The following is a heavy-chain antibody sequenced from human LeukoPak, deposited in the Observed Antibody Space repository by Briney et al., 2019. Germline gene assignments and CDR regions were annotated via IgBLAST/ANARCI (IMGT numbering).Heavy chain of an antibody. J-gene: IGHJ4*02. V-gene: IGHV1-69*04. CDR3: ARDLGGGNSRDY. CDR1: GGTFSSYA. CDR2: IIPILGIA. Sequence: WASVKVSCEASGGTFSSYAISWVRQAPGQGLEWMGRIIPILGIANYAQKFQGRVTITADKSTSTAYMELSSLRSEDTAVYYCARDLGGGNSRDYWGQGTLVTVSS. D-gene: IGHD4-23*01.